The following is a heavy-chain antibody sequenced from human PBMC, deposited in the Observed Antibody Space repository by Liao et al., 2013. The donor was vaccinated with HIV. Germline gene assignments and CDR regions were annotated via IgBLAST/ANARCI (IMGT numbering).Heavy chain of an antibody. Sequence: QVQLQESGPGLVKPSQTLSLTCTVSGGSISSGDYYWSWIRQPPGKGLEWIGYIFYSGSTSYNPSLKSRVTMSVDTPKKQFSLNLSSVTAADTAVYYCAREGDFWSGDNDYWGQGTLVTVSS. D-gene: IGHD3-3*01. J-gene: IGHJ4*02. V-gene: IGHV4-30-4*08. CDR3: AREGDFWSGDNDY. CDR1: GGSISSGDYY. CDR2: IFYSGST.